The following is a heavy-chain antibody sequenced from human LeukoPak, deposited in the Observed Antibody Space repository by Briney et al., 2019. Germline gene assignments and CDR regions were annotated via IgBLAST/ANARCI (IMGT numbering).Heavy chain of an antibody. D-gene: IGHD2-2*01. V-gene: IGHV3-21*01. CDR1: GFTFSSYS. J-gene: IGHJ3*02. CDR3: AREGHCSTTSCALDAIEI. CDR2: IDFTSRYI. Sequence: GGSLRLSCAASGFTFSSYSMNWVRQAPGKGLEWVSSIDFTSRYIYYADSVKGRFTISRDNAKNSLSLQMKSLRAEDTAVYYCAREGHCSTTSCALDAIEIWGQGTLVAVSS.